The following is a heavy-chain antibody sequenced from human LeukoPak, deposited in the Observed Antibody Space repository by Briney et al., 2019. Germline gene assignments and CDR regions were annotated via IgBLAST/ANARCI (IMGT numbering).Heavy chain of an antibody. CDR1: GFTLSSYS. CDR3: AGGQMFTSGGFDN. J-gene: IGHJ4*02. D-gene: IGHD6-19*01. Sequence: GGSLRLSCAASGFTLSSYSMNWVRQAPGKGLEWVSSISSSSTYIYYADSVKGRFTISRDNSNNMVFLQMNSLTVEDTALYYCAGGQMFTSGGFDNWGQGTLVTVSS. CDR2: ISSSSTYI. V-gene: IGHV3-21*04.